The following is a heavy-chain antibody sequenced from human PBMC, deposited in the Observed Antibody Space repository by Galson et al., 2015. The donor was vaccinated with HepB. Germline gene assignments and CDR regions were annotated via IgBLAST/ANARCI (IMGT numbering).Heavy chain of an antibody. Sequence: QSGAEVKKPGESLKISCKGSGYSFTSYWIGWVRQMPGKGLEWMGIIYPGDSDTRYSPSFQGQVTISADKSISTAYLQWSSLKASDTAMYYCARCSGWYLGDYYYYGMDVWGQGTTVTVSS. D-gene: IGHD6-19*01. V-gene: IGHV5-51*03. J-gene: IGHJ6*02. CDR3: ARCSGWYLGDYYYYGMDV. CDR2: IYPGDSDT. CDR1: GYSFTSYW.